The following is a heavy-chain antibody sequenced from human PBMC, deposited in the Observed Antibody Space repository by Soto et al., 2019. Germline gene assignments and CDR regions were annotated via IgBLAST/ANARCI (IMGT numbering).Heavy chain of an antibody. J-gene: IGHJ5*02. CDR1: GGSFSGYY. CDR2: INHSGST. Sequence: QVQLQQWGAGLLKPSETLSLTCAVYGGSFSGYYWSWIRQPPGKGLEWIGEINHSGSTNYNPSLKSRVTISVDTSKNQFSLKLSSVTAADTSVYYCARVAYSSRGFDPWGQGTLVTVSS. D-gene: IGHD6-13*01. V-gene: IGHV4-34*01. CDR3: ARVAYSSRGFDP.